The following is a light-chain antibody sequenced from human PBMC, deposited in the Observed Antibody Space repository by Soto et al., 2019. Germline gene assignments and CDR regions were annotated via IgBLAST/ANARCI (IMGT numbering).Light chain of an antibody. J-gene: IGKJ1*01. Sequence: EIVLTQSPAILSLSPGERVTLSCRASQSVSNSLAWYQQKPGQAPRLLIYGASNRATGIPARFSGSGSGTDFTLTISRLEPEDFAVYYCQQYGSSPVTFGQGTKVDIK. V-gene: IGKV3-20*01. CDR1: QSVSNS. CDR3: QQYGSSPVT. CDR2: GAS.